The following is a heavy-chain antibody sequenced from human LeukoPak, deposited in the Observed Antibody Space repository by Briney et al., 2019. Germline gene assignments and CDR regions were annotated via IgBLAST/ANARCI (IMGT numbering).Heavy chain of an antibody. CDR1: GFTFSNYA. J-gene: IGHJ3*02. CDR2: IGDTGVST. V-gene: IGHV3-23*01. CDR3: AKDPSGWYAFDI. D-gene: IGHD6-19*01. Sequence: GGSLRLSCAASGFTFSNYAMSWVRQAPGKGLEWVSGIGDTGVSTYYTDSVKGRFTISRDKSKNTLYLQMNSLRTEDTAVYYCAKDPSGWYAFDIWGQGTMVTVSS.